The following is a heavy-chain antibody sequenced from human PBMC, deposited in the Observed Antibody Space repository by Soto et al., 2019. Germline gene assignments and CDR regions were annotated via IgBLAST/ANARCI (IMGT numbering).Heavy chain of an antibody. CDR2: FDPEDGET. CDR1: GYTLTELS. D-gene: IGHD3-10*01. CDR3: ATGWYYGSGSYPTHYYYYGMDV. J-gene: IGHJ6*02. Sequence: GASVKVSCKVSGYTLTELSMHWVRQAPGKGLEWMGGFDPEDGETIYAQKFQGRVTMTEDTSTDTAYMELSSLRSEDTAVYYCATGWYYGSGSYPTHYYYYGMDVWGQGTTVTVSS. V-gene: IGHV1-24*01.